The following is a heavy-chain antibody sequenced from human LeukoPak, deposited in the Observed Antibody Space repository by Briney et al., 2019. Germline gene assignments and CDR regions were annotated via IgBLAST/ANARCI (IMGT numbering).Heavy chain of an antibody. Sequence: KPSETLSLTCTVSGGSINSGSYYWSWIRQPPEKVLEWIGTIYYSGNTYYNSSLKSRVTISVDTSKNQFSLKLNSVTAADTAVYYCAGLSSYDILTGYYRPYYFHYWGQGTLVTVSS. D-gene: IGHD3-9*01. CDR2: IYYSGNT. CDR1: GGSINSGSYY. J-gene: IGHJ4*02. CDR3: AGLSSYDILTGYYRPYYFHY. V-gene: IGHV4-39*01.